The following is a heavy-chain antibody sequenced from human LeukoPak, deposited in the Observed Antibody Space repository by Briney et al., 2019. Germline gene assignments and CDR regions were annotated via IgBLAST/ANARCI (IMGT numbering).Heavy chain of an antibody. V-gene: IGHV1-18*01. D-gene: IGHD3-3*01. Sequence: ASVKVSCKASGYTFTSYGISWVRQAPGQGLEWMGWISAYNDNTNYAQKLQGRVTMTTDTSTSTAYMELRSLRSDDTAVYYCARVRTYDFWSDFDYWGQGTLVTVSS. CDR1: GYTFTSYG. J-gene: IGHJ4*02. CDR3: ARVRTYDFWSDFDY. CDR2: ISAYNDNT.